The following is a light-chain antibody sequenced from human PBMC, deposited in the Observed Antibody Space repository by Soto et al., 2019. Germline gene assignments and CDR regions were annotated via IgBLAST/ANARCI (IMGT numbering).Light chain of an antibody. CDR2: DVS. J-gene: IGLJ3*02. CDR1: SSEVGGNNY. CDR3: SSYTSNSTPGV. V-gene: IGLV2-14*03. Sequence: QSALTQPASVSGSPGQSITISCTGTSSEVGGNNYVSWYQQHPGKAPKLMIYDVSNRPSGVSNRFSGAKSGNTASLTISGLQAEDEADYYCSSYTSNSTPGVFGGGTKLTVL.